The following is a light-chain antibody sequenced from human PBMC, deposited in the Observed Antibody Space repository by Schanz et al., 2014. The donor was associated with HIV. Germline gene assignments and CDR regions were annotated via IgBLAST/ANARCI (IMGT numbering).Light chain of an antibody. V-gene: IGKV3-20*01. Sequence: EIVLTQSPGTLSLSPGERATLSCRASQTIRNNYLAWYQHTPGQAPRLLISGASTRATGIPDRFSGSGSGTDFTLTISRLEPADFAVYYCQQYGSSPPWTFGQGTKVEIK. J-gene: IGKJ1*01. CDR1: QTIRNNY. CDR2: GAS. CDR3: QQYGSSPPWT.